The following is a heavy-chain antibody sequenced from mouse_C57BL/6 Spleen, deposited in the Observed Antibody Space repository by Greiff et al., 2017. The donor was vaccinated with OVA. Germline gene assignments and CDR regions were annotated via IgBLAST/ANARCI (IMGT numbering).Heavy chain of an antibody. D-gene: IGHD1-1*01. CDR3: ARWDYYGVDY. J-gene: IGHJ2*01. CDR1: GYTFTSYW. V-gene: IGHV1-52*01. CDR2: IDPSDSET. Sequence: VQLQQSGAELVRPGSSVKLSCKASGYTFTSYWMHWVKQRPIQGLEWIGNIDPSDSETHYNQKFKDKATLTVDKSSSTAYMQLSSLTSEDSAVYYCARWDYYGVDYWGQGTTLTVSS.